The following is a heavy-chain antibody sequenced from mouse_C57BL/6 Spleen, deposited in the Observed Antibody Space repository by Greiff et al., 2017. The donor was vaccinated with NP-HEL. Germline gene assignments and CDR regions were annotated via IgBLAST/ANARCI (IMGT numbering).Heavy chain of an antibody. CDR3: ARRDGYYAMDY. J-gene: IGHJ4*01. CDR2: INPSNGGP. Sequence: QVQLQQPGTELVKPGASVKLSCKASGYTFTSYWMHWVQQRPGQALAWIGNINPSNGGPTSHEKFQTTATLPVANSSSTAYMQLSSLTSEDSAVYYCARRDGYYAMDYWGQGTSVTVSS. CDR1: GYTFTSYW. V-gene: IGHV1-53*01. D-gene: IGHD2-3*01.